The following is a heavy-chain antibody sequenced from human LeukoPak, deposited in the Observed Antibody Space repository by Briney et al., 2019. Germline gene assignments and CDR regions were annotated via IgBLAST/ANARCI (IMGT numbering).Heavy chain of an antibody. CDR1: GGSFSGYY. CDR2: INHSGST. CDR3: ARVRGLNYYGSGSYYRSGYFDY. D-gene: IGHD3-10*01. V-gene: IGHV4-34*01. Sequence: SETLSLTCAVYGGSFSGYYWSWIRQPPGKGLEWIGEINHSGSTNYNPSPKSRVTISVDTSKNQFSLKLSSVTAADTAVYYCARVRGLNYYGSGSYYRSGYFDYWGQGTLVTVSS. J-gene: IGHJ4*02.